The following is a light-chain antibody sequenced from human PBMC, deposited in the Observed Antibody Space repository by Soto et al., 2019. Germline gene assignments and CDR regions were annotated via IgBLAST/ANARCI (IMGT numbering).Light chain of an antibody. CDR1: RSNIGAGYD. CDR2: RNT. J-gene: IGLJ1*01. Sequence: QSVLTQPPSVSGAPGQRVTISCTGSRSNIGAGYDVHWYQQFPGTAPKLLIYRNTNRPSGVPARFSASKSDTSASLAITGLQAEDEADYYCQSYDSSLSGYVFGTGTKVTVL. CDR3: QSYDSSLSGYV. V-gene: IGLV1-40*01.